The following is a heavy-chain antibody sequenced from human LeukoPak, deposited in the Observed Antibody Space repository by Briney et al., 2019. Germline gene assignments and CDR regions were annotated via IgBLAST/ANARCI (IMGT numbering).Heavy chain of an antibody. CDR3: ARLFVSDYDFWSGAIGAFDI. D-gene: IGHD3-3*01. J-gene: IGHJ3*02. CDR1: GYSFTSYW. Sequence: GESLKISCKGSGYSFTSYWIGWVRQMPGKGLEWMGIIYPGDSDTRYSPSFQGQVTISADKSISTAYLQWSSLKASDTAMYYCARLFVSDYDFWSGAIGAFDIWGQGTMVTVSS. CDR2: IYPGDSDT. V-gene: IGHV5-51*01.